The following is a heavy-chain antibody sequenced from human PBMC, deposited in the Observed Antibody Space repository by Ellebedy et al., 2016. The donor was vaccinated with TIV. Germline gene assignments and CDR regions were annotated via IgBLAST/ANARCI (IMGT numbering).Heavy chain of an antibody. V-gene: IGHV3-48*03. J-gene: IGHJ6*02. CDR1: RFTSSSYE. CDR3: AREDGGSYYGMDV. D-gene: IGHD3-16*01. Sequence: GESLKISCAASRFTSSSYEMNWVRQAPGKGLDWLSYISSSGSTIYYADSVKGRFTISRDNAKNSLYLQMNSLRAEDTAVYYCAREDGGSYYGMDVWGQGTTVTVSS. CDR2: ISSSGSTI.